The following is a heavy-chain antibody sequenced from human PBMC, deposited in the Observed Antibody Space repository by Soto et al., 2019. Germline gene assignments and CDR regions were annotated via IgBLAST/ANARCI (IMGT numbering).Heavy chain of an antibody. D-gene: IGHD1-26*01. V-gene: IGHV1-69*13. CDR2: IIPIFGTA. J-gene: IGHJ4*02. CDR1: GGTFSSYA. CDR3: ARALGPFDY. Sequence: GASVRSCKASGGTFSSYAISWVRQAPGQGLEWMGGIIPIFGTANYAQKFQGRVTITADESTSTAYMELSSLRSEDTAVYYCARALGPFDYWGQGTQVTVSS.